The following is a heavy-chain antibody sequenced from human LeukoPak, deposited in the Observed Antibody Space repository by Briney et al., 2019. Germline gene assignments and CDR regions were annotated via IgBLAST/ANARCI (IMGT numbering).Heavy chain of an antibody. D-gene: IGHD3-10*01. J-gene: IGHJ4*02. CDR2: ISSSSSYI. CDR1: GFTFSSYN. Sequence: GGSLRLSCAASGFTFSSYNMNWVRQAPGKGLEWVSSISSSSSYIYYADSVKGRFTISRDNAKNSLYLQMNSLRAEDTAVYYCARDDLYYGSGSYYKMGFDYWGQGTLVTVSS. CDR3: ARDDLYYGSGSYYKMGFDY. V-gene: IGHV3-21*01.